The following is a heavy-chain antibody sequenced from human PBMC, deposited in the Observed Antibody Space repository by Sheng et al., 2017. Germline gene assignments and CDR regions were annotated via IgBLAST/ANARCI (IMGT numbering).Heavy chain of an antibody. Sequence: EVQLVESGGGLVQPGGSLRLSCAASGFTFSSYEMNWVRQAPGKGLEWVSYISSSGSTIYYADSVKGRFTISRDNAKNSLYLQMNSLRAEDTAVYYCAREGGIAVAGYYYGMDVWGQGTTVTVSS. D-gene: IGHD6-19*01. CDR3: AREGGIAVAGYYYGMDV. J-gene: IGHJ6*02. CDR2: ISSSGSTI. V-gene: IGHV3-48*03. CDR1: GFTFSSYE.